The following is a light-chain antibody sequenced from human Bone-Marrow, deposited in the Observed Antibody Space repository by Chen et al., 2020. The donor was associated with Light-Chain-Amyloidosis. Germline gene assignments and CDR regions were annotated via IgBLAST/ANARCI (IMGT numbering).Light chain of an antibody. Sequence: SYELTQPPSVSVSPGQTARITCSGDALPTKYAYWYQQKPGQAPVLAIHRDTERPSGISERFSGSSSGTTATLTISGVQAEDEAEYHCQSADSSGTYEVIFGGGTKLTVL. CDR2: RDT. CDR1: ALPTKY. J-gene: IGLJ2*01. V-gene: IGLV3-25*03. CDR3: QSADSSGTYEVI.